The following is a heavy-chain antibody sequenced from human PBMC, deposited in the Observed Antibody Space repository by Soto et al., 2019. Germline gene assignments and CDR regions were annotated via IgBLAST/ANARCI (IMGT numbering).Heavy chain of an antibody. Sequence: QVQLVQSGAEVKKPGSSVKVSCKASGGTFSSYTISWVRQAPGQGLEWMGRIIPILGLANYAQKFQGRVTITADKSTSTAYMELSSLRSEDTAVYYCARDSSSWRSGFDYWGQGTLVTVSS. CDR2: IIPILGLA. D-gene: IGHD6-13*01. V-gene: IGHV1-69*02. CDR3: ARDSSSWRSGFDY. J-gene: IGHJ4*02. CDR1: GGTFSSYT.